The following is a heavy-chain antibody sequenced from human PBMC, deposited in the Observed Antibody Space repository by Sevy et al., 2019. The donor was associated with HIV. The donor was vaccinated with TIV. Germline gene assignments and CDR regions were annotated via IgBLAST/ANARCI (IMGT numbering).Heavy chain of an antibody. CDR3: ARAVEQWMGDCDYYMDV. CDR1: GYIFNDYY. Sequence: ASVKVSCRASGYIFNDYYLHWVRQAPGQGLEWMGWIKPNSGGTDYAQKFQGRVTMTRDTSINTAYMDLTSLTFDDTAVYYCARAVEQWMGDCDYYMDVWGTGTTVTVSS. J-gene: IGHJ6*03. CDR2: IKPNSGGT. D-gene: IGHD6-19*01. V-gene: IGHV1-2*02.